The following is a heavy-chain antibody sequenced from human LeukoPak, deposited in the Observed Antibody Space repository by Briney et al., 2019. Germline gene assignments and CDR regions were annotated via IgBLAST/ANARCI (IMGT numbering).Heavy chain of an antibody. V-gene: IGHV3-21*01. D-gene: IGHD3-22*01. CDR2: ISSSSSYI. CDR1: GFTFSSYS. Sequence: GGSLRLSCAASGFTFSSYSVNWVRQAPGKGLEWVSSISSSSSYIYYADSVKGRFTISRDNAKNSLYLQMNSLRAEDTAVCYCARAYYYDSSGYYDGYWGQGTLVTVSS. CDR3: ARAYYYDSSGYYDGY. J-gene: IGHJ4*02.